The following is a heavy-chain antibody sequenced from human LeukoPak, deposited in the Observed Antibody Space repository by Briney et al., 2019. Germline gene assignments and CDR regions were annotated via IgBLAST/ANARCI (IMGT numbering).Heavy chain of an antibody. J-gene: IGHJ4*02. CDR2: ISWNSGSI. CDR3: AKGSYDSSGCYGVFDY. Sequence: GRSLRLSCAASGFTFDDYAMHWVRQAPGKGLEWVSGISWNSGSIGYADSVKGRFTISRDNAKNSLYLQMNSLRAEDTALYYCAKGSYDSSGCYGVFDYWGQGTLVTVSS. D-gene: IGHD3-22*01. V-gene: IGHV3-9*01. CDR1: GFTFDDYA.